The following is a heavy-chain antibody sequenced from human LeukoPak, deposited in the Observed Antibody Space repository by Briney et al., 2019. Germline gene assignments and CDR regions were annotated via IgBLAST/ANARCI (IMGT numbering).Heavy chain of an antibody. Sequence: APVKVSCKASGYTFTSYGISWVWQAPGQGLEWMGWISVYNGNTNYAQKLQGRVTMTTDTSTSTAYMELRSLRSDDTAVYYCARHRYCSGGTCYSAVDYWGQGTLVTVSS. CDR3: ARHRYCSGGTCYSAVDY. D-gene: IGHD2-15*01. CDR2: ISVYNGNT. V-gene: IGHV1-18*01. CDR1: GYTFTSYG. J-gene: IGHJ4*02.